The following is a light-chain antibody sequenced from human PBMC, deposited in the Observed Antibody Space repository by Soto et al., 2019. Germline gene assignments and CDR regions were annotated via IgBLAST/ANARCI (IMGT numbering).Light chain of an antibody. CDR1: SSDVGGYNY. V-gene: IGLV2-14*01. CDR3: NSYTTSSTVV. CDR2: EVS. Sequence: QSALTQPASVSGSPGQSITISCTGTSSDVGGYNYVSWYQQYPGKAPKLMIYEVSNRPSGVSNRFSGSRSGNTASLTISGLQAEDEAEYYCNSYTTSSTVVFGTGTKVTVL. J-gene: IGLJ1*01.